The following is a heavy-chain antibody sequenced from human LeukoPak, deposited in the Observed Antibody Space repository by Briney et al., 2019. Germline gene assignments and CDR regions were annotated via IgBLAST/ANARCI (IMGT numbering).Heavy chain of an antibody. CDR2: FIPFLGIA. D-gene: IGHD3-10*01. J-gene: IGHJ5*02. V-gene: IGHV1-69*04. Sequence: AAVKVSCKASGGTFISYAISWVRQAPGQGREWMVSFIPFLGIANYARNFQARVTITSDKSTSTAYMELSSLRSEDTAVYYCARQTGSYSWFDPWGQGTLVTVSS. CDR3: ARQTGSYSWFDP. CDR1: GGTFISYA.